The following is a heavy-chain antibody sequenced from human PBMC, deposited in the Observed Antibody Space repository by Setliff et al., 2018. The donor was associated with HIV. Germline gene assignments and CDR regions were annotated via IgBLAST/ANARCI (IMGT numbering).Heavy chain of an antibody. J-gene: IGHJ3*02. CDR1: DVSISAYY. CDR3: ARHGHFYDSSSSDAFDI. CDR2: VSYSGST. D-gene: IGHD3-22*01. V-gene: IGHV4-59*08. Sequence: PSETLSLTCTVSDVSISAYYWSWIRQPPGKGLEWLGYVSYSGSTNFNPSLESRLAMSVDMSKNHFSLKLRSVTAADTAVYYCARHGHFYDSSSSDAFDIWGHGTMVTVSS.